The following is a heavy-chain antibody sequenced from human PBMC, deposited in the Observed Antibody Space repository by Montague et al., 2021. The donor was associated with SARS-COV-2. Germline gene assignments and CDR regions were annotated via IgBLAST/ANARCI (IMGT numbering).Heavy chain of an antibody. CDR2: ISYDGSNK. D-gene: IGHD3-10*01. V-gene: IGHV3-30*04. J-gene: IGHJ5*02. CDR3: ARDGREGLLWFGELLFGWFDP. CDR1: GFTFSSYA. Sequence: SLRLSCAASGFTFSSYAMHWVRQAPGKGLEWVAVISYDGSNKYYADSVKGRFTISRDNSKNTLYLQMNSPRAEDTAVYYCARDGREGLLWFGELLFGWFDPWGQGTLVTVSS.